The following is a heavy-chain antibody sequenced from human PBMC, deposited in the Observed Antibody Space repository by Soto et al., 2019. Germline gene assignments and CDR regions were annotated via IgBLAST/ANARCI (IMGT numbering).Heavy chain of an antibody. D-gene: IGHD2-15*01. CDR2: ISWNSGDK. V-gene: IGHV3-9*01. CDR1: GFIFEDYD. CDR3: VKKSCSHTRCYTGWFLDL. J-gene: IGHJ2*01. Sequence: GGSLRLSCEASGFIFEDYDMHWVRQPPGKGLQWVSGISWNSGDKDYADSVKGRFTISRDNVKNSLDLQMSSLRVEDTATYYCVKKSCSHTRCYTGWFLDLWGSGTRVTV.